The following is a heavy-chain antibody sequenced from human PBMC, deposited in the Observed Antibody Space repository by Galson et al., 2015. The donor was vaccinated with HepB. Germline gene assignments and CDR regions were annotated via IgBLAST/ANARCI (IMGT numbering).Heavy chain of an antibody. CDR1: GGSFSDYY. Sequence: LSLTCAVYGGSFSDYYWTWIRQPPGKGLEWLGEINHSGTTHYSPSLKSRLTISADTSKNQFSLKLRSVTAAETSVYYCARASGVVGSGTRHHRHYYMDVWGKGTTVTVSS. J-gene: IGHJ6*03. V-gene: IGHV4-34*01. D-gene: IGHD2-15*01. CDR3: ARASGVVGSGTRHHRHYYMDV. CDR2: INHSGTT.